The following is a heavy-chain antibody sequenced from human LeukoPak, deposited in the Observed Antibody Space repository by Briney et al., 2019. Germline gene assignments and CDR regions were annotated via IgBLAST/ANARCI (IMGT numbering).Heavy chain of an antibody. V-gene: IGHV3-33*06. D-gene: IGHD1-26*01. Sequence: GFLRLSCVVSGLPFSGSGFHWVRQAPGKGLEWVAIIWYDESKKYYADSVKGRFTISKDNSKDTVYLQMNSLRVEDTAVYYCAKDKQVGTFDYWGQGTLVTVSS. CDR3: AKDKQVGTFDY. CDR2: IWYDESKK. J-gene: IGHJ4*02. CDR1: GLPFSGSG.